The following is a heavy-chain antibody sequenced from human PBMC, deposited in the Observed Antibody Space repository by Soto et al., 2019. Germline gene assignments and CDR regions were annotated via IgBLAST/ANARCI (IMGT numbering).Heavy chain of an antibody. CDR2: ISSSSSYI. CDR3: ARDSVPATAGY. CDR1: GFTFSSYS. V-gene: IGHV3-21*01. Sequence: WGSLRLSCSASGFTFSSYSMNWVRQAPGKGLEWVSSISSSSSYIYYADSVKGRFTISRDNAKNSLYLQMNSLRAEDTAVYYCARDSVPATAGYWGQGNLVTVSS. D-gene: IGHD2-2*01. J-gene: IGHJ4*02.